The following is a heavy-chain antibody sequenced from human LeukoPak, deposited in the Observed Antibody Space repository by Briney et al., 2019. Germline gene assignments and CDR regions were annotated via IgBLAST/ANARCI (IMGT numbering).Heavy chain of an antibody. J-gene: IGHJ4*02. CDR1: EFTFSSYA. V-gene: IGHV3-23*01. D-gene: IGHD4-17*01. Sequence: GGSPRLSCAASEFTFSSYAMSWVRQAPGKRLEWVSTISGSGGSTYYADSVKGRFTISRDNSKNTLYLQMNSLRAEDTAVYYCAKNLRGDYSIRCDYRGQGTLVTVSS. CDR3: AKNLRGDYSIRCDY. CDR2: ISGSGGST.